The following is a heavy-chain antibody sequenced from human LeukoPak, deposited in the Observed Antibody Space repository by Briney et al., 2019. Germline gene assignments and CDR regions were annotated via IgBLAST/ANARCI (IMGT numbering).Heavy chain of an antibody. D-gene: IGHD3-3*01. J-gene: IGHJ4*02. V-gene: IGHV3-43D*03. Sequence: GGSLRLSCAASGFTFDDYAMHWVRQAPGKGLEWVSLISWDGGSTYYADSVKGRFTISRDNAKKSLYLQMNSLRAEDTAVYYCASGFLDDFWSGHFWGQGTLVTVSS. CDR2: ISWDGGST. CDR3: ASGFLDDFWSGHF. CDR1: GFTFDDYA.